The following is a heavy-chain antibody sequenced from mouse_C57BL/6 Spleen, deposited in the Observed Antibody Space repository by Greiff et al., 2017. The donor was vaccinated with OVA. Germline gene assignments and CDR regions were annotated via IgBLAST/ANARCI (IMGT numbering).Heavy chain of an antibody. CDR2: IDPSDSYT. Sequence: QVQLKQPGAELVKPGASVKLSCKASGYTFTSYWMQWVKQRPGQGLEWIGEIDPSDSYTNYNQKFKGKATLTVDTSSSTAYMQLSSLTSEDSAVYYCARRYDGYYAYYYAMDYWGQGTSVTVSS. CDR1: GYTFTSYW. CDR3: ARRYDGYYAYYYAMDY. J-gene: IGHJ4*01. D-gene: IGHD2-3*01. V-gene: IGHV1-50*01.